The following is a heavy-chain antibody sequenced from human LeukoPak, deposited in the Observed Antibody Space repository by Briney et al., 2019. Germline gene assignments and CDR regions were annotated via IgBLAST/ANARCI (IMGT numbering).Heavy chain of an antibody. CDR2: MNPNSGNT. CDR1: GYTFTSYD. D-gene: IGHD4-17*01. J-gene: IGHJ4*02. Sequence: GASVNVSCKASGYTFTSYDINWVRQAAGQGLEWMGWMNPNSGNTGYAQKFQGRVTMTRNTSISTAYMELSSLRSEDTAVYYCARASRSGDYDYWGQGTLVTVSS. V-gene: IGHV1-8*01. CDR3: ARASRSGDYDY.